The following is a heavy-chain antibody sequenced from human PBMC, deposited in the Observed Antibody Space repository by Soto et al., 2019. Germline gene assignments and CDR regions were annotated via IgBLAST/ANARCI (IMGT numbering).Heavy chain of an antibody. J-gene: IGHJ6*02. CDR3: ARDYDILTGYSYYYYYYGMDV. Sequence: GASVKVSCKASGCSFTGYYMHWVRQAPGQGLEWMGWINPNSGGTNYAQKFQGRVTMTRDTSISTAYMELSRLRSDDTAVYYCARDYDILTGYSYYYYYYGMDVWGQGTTVTVSS. CDR1: GCSFTGYY. D-gene: IGHD3-9*01. CDR2: INPNSGGT. V-gene: IGHV1-2*02.